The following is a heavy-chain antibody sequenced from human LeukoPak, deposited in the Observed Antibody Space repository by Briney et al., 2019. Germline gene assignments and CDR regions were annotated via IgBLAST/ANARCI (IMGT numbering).Heavy chain of an antibody. J-gene: IGHJ4*02. CDR2: IYYSGST. D-gene: IGHD1-26*01. CDR3: AGGFSELLSDY. V-gene: IGHV4-59*01. Sequence: SESLSLTCTVSGGSISSYYWSWIRQPPGKGLEWIGYIYYSGSTNYNPSLKSRVTISVDTSKNQFSLKLSSVTAADTAVYYCAGGFSELLSDYWGQGTLVTVSS. CDR1: GGSISSYY.